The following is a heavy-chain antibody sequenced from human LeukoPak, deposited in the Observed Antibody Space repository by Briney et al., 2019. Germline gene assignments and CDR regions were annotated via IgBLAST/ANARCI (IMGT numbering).Heavy chain of an antibody. D-gene: IGHD6-19*01. CDR2: INTNTGNP. CDR1: GYTFTSYA. V-gene: IGHV7-4-1*02. CDR3: ARGGYSIGWAFDY. J-gene: IGHJ4*02. Sequence: ASVKVSCKASGYTFTSYATNWVRQAPGQGLEWMGWINTNTGNPTYAQGFTGRFVFSLDTSVSTAYLQISSLEADDTAVYYCARGGYSIGWAFDYWGQGTLVTVSS.